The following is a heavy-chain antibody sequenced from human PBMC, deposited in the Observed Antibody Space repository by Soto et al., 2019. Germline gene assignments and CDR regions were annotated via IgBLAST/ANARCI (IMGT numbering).Heavy chain of an antibody. V-gene: IGHV3-13*01. J-gene: IGHJ6*02. D-gene: IGHD3-10*01. CDR1: GFTYRSYD. CDR2: LGGAGAR. Sequence: PGGSLRLSCAAFGFTYRSYDMHWVRQVAGKGLEWVSSLGGAGAREYAESVKGRFVISRDNANSLYLQMDSLRAGDTPIYHCTRASFGVGMDLWGQGTPVTVSS. CDR3: TRASFGVGMDL.